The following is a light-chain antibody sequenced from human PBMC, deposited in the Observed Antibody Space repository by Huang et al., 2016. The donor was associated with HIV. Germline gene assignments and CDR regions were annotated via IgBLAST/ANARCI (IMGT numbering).Light chain of an antibody. V-gene: IGKV1-33*01. CDR3: QQDDNLPPT. CDR1: QDISNY. J-gene: IGKJ3*01. Sequence: DLQMTHSPSSLSASVGDRVTITCQAIQDISNYLNWYQQKPGKAPKLLLYDASNRETGVPSRFSGSGSGTDFTFTISSLQPEDSAIYYCQQDDNLPPTFGPGTKVDIK. CDR2: DAS.